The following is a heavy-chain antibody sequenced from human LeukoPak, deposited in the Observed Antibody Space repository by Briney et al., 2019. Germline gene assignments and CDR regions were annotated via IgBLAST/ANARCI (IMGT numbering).Heavy chain of an antibody. CDR3: ARGGRAYYDSSGYYYLDY. CDR2: IYYSGST. Sequence: SETLSLTCTVSGGSISSSSYYWGWIRQPPGKGLEWIGSIYYSGSTYYNPSLKSRVTISVDTSKNQFSLKLSSVTAADTAVYYCARGGRAYYDSSGYYYLDYWGQGTLVTVSS. V-gene: IGHV4-39*07. J-gene: IGHJ4*02. CDR1: GGSISSSSYY. D-gene: IGHD3-22*01.